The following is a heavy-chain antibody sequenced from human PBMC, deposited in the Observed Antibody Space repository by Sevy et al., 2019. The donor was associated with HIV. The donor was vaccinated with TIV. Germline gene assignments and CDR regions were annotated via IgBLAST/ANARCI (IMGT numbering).Heavy chain of an antibody. V-gene: IGHV3-30*02. Sequence: GGSLRLSCAASGLTFSTYGMHWVRQAPGRGLEWVAVMRFDGTIKYHRDSVKGRFSISRDNSKNTLYLQMNSLRVEDTAVYFCAKVLHIVEVPAAIDYYYGMDVWGQGTTVTVSS. CDR2: MRFDGTIK. D-gene: IGHD2-2*01. CDR1: GLTFSTYG. CDR3: AKVLHIVEVPAAIDYYYGMDV. J-gene: IGHJ6*02.